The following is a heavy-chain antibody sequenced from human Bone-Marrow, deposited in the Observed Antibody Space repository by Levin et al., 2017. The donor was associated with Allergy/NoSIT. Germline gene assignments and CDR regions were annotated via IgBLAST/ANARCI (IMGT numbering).Heavy chain of an antibody. CDR3: ARGASYDILTGYNYYYYYGMDV. Sequence: SETLSLTCTVSGGSISSYYWSWIRQPPGKGLEWIGYIYYSGSTNYNPSLKSRVTISVDTSKNQFSLKLSSVTAADTAVYYCARGASYDILTGYNYYYYYGMDVWGQGTTVTVSS. D-gene: IGHD3-9*01. CDR2: IYYSGST. V-gene: IGHV4-59*01. CDR1: GGSISSYY. J-gene: IGHJ6*02.